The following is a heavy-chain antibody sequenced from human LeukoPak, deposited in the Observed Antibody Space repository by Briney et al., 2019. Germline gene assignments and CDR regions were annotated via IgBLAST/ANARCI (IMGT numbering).Heavy chain of an antibody. Sequence: ASVKVSCKTSGYSFTNYHIHWVRQAPGQGLEWMGISNPSSGSFQGRVTITRDTSTSTAYMELSSLRSEDTAVYYCTRERSGSYEFDYWGQGTLVTVSS. CDR3: TRERSGSYEFDY. CDR1: GYSFTNYH. V-gene: IGHV1-46*01. J-gene: IGHJ4*02. CDR2: SNPSSGS. D-gene: IGHD1-26*01.